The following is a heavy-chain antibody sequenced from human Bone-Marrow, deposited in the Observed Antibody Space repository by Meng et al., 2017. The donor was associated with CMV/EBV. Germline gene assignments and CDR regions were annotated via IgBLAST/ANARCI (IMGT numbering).Heavy chain of an antibody. V-gene: IGHV3-21*01. CDR3: ARVFGRDFWSGYYTDAFDI. Sequence: GESLKISCAASGFTFSSYSMNWVRQAPGKGLEWVSSISSSSSYIYYADSVKGRFTISRDNAKNSLYLQMNSLRAEDTAVYYCARVFGRDFWSGYYTDAFDIWGQGTMATVSS. D-gene: IGHD3-3*01. CDR1: GFTFSSYS. CDR2: ISSSSSYI. J-gene: IGHJ3*02.